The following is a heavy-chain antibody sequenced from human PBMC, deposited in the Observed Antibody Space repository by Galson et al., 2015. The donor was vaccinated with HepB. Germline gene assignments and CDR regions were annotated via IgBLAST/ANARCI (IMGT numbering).Heavy chain of an antibody. V-gene: IGHV3-49*03. Sequence: SLRLSCAASGFTFGDYAMSWIRQAPGKGLEWVGFIRSKAYGGTTQYAASVKGRLTVSRDDSKSIAYLQMNILKTEDTAVYYCTREDYYYYYMDVWGKGTTVTVSS. CDR2: IRSKAYGGTT. J-gene: IGHJ6*03. CDR1: GFTFGDYA. CDR3: TREDYYYYYMDV.